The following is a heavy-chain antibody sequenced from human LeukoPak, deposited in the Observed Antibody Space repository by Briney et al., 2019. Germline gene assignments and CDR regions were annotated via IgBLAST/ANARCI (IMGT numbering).Heavy chain of an antibody. J-gene: IGHJ4*02. CDR1: GGSINSYY. CDR3: AREVAGYDILTGYLGLYFDY. CDR2: IYYSGAT. Sequence: SETLSLTCTVSGGSINSYYWNWIRQPPGKGLEWIGYIYYSGATNYNPSLKSRVTISVDTSKKQFSLKLNSVTAADTAVYYCAREVAGYDILTGYLGLYFDYWGQGTLVTVSS. D-gene: IGHD3-9*01. V-gene: IGHV4-59*01.